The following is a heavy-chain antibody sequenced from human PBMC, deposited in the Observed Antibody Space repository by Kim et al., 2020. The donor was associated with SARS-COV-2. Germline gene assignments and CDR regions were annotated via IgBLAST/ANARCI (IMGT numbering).Heavy chain of an antibody. V-gene: IGHV3-23*01. D-gene: IGHD6-6*01. CDR3: AKRIPIAARPGGYFDY. Sequence: VKGRFTISRDTSKNTLYLQMNSLRAEDTAVYYCAKRIPIAARPGGYFDYWGQGTLVTVSS. J-gene: IGHJ4*02.